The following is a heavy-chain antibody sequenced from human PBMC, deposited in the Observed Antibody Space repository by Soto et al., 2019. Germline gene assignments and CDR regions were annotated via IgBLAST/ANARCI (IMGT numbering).Heavy chain of an antibody. CDR2: IYYSGST. V-gene: IGHV4-30-4*01. D-gene: IGHD3-22*01. Sequence: SETLSLTCTVSGGSISSGDYYWSWIRQPPGKGLEWIGYIYYSGSTYYNPSLKSRVTISVDTSKNQFSLKLSSVTAADTAVYYCARGYYDSSGYYYYYFDYWGQGTLVTVSS. CDR1: GGSISSGDYY. J-gene: IGHJ4*02. CDR3: ARGYYDSSGYYYYYFDY.